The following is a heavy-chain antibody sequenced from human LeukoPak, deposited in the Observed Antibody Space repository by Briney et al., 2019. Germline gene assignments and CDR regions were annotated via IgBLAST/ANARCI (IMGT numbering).Heavy chain of an antibody. Sequence: GRSLRLSCAASGFTFSSYAMHWVRQAPGKGLEWVAVISYDGSNKYYADSVKGRFTISRDNSKNTLYLQMNSLKTEDTAVYYCTTGYLMGIVVVPAAMGGDYWGQGTLVTVSS. J-gene: IGHJ4*02. V-gene: IGHV3-30*04. CDR2: ISYDGSNK. D-gene: IGHD2-2*01. CDR1: GFTFSSYA. CDR3: TTGYLMGIVVVPAAMGGDY.